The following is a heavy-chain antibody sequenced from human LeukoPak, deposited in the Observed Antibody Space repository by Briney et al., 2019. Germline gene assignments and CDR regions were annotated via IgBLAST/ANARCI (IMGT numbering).Heavy chain of an antibody. J-gene: IGHJ4*02. Sequence: GGSLRLSCAASGFTFSSYAMSWVRHAPGKGLEWVSAISGSGGSTYYADSVKGRFTISRDNSRNTLYLQMNSLRAEDTAVYYRAKRPAYDSSGSVRDYWGQGTLVTVSS. V-gene: IGHV3-23*01. D-gene: IGHD3-22*01. CDR1: GFTFSSYA. CDR3: AKRPAYDSSGSVRDY. CDR2: ISGSGGST.